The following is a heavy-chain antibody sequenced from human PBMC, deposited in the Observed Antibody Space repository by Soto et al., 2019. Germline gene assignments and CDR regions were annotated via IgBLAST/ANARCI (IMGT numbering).Heavy chain of an antibody. J-gene: IGHJ4*02. CDR1: GYTFTSYG. CDR2: ISAYNGNT. CDR3: ARLPYCGGDCYYFDY. Sequence: QVQLVQSGAEVKKPGASVKVSCKASGYTFTSYGISWVRQAPGQGLEWMGWISAYNGNTNYAQKRQGRVTMTTDTSTSTAYMELRSLRSDDTAVYYCARLPYCGGDCYYFDYWGQGTLVTVSS. D-gene: IGHD2-21*02. V-gene: IGHV1-18*01.